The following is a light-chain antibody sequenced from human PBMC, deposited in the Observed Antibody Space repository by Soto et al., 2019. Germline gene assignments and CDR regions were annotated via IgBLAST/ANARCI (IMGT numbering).Light chain of an antibody. J-gene: IGKJ1*01. CDR2: GAS. CDR3: QQYNNWPPWT. CDR1: QSVSSN. V-gene: IGKV3-15*01. Sequence: ETVMTQSPANLSVSPGERATLSCRASQSVSSNLAWYQQKPGQAPRLLIYGASTRATGIPARFSGSGSGTEFTLTISSLQSEDFAVYYCQQYNNWPPWTFGQGTTVEIK.